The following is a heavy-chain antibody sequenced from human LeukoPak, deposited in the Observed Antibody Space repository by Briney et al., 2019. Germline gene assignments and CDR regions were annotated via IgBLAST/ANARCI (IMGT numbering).Heavy chain of an antibody. D-gene: IGHD1-26*01. V-gene: IGHV4-38-2*01. J-gene: IGHJ4*02. CDR2: IYHSGST. CDR1: GYSISSGYY. Sequence: SETLSLTCAVSGYSISSGYYWGWIRQPPGKGLEWIGSIYHSGSTYYNPSLKSRVTISVDTSKNQFSLKLSSVTAADTAVYYCASLIVGATIGYWGQGTLVTVSS. CDR3: ASLIVGATIGY.